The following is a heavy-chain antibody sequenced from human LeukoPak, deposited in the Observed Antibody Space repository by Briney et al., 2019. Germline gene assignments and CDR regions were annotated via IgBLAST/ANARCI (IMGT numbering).Heavy chain of an antibody. D-gene: IGHD2-2*01. J-gene: IGHJ4*02. CDR3: AKFGRPAAGTL. CDR2: ISGSGNNT. Sequence: GGSLRLSCVASGFTFSNSALSWVRQAPGKGLAWVSGISGSGNNTYYTDTVKGRFTISRDNSKNTLYLQMNSLRAGDTAVYFCAKFGRPAAGTLWGQGTLVTVSS. CDR1: GFTFSNSA. V-gene: IGHV3-23*01.